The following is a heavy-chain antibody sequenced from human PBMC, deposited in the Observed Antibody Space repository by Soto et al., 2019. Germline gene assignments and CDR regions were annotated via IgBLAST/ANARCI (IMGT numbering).Heavy chain of an antibody. CDR1: GGSISSYY. V-gene: IGHV4-59*08. J-gene: IGHJ2*01. Sequence: SETLSLTCTVSGGSISSYYWSWIRQPPGKGLEWIGYIYYSGSTNYNPSLKSRVTISVDTSKNQFSLKLSSVTAADTAVYYCARRGMATDEYWYFDLWGRGTLVTVSS. CDR2: IYYSGST. CDR3: ARRGMATDEYWYFDL. D-gene: IGHD5-12*01.